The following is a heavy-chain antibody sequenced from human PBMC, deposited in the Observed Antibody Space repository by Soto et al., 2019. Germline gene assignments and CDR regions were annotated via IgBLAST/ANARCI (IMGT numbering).Heavy chain of an antibody. V-gene: IGHV1-24*01. CDR1: GYTLTELS. CDR2: FDPEDGET. CDR3: ATVFGRSSGYFDY. D-gene: IGHD2-15*01. Sequence: SVKGSCKVAGYTLTELSMHWVRQAPGKGLEWMGGFDPEDGETIYAQKFQGRVTMTEDTSTDTAYMELSSLRSEDTAVYYCATVFGRSSGYFDYWDQGPLVTVSS. J-gene: IGHJ4*02.